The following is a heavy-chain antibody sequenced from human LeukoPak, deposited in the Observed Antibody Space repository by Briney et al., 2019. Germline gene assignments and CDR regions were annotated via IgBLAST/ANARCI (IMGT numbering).Heavy chain of an antibody. CDR2: ISGSGGST. Sequence: GGSLRLSCAASGFTFSSYAMSWVRQAPGKGLEWVSAISGSGGSTYYADSVKGRFTNSRDNSKHTLYRQMNSLRAEDTAVYYCAKDQRFLEWLLWYWGQGTLVTVSS. CDR3: AKDQRFLEWLLWY. J-gene: IGHJ4*02. CDR1: GFTFSSYA. V-gene: IGHV3-23*01. D-gene: IGHD3-3*01.